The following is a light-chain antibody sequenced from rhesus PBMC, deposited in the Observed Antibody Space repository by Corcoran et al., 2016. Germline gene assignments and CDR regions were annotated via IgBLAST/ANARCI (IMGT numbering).Light chain of an antibody. CDR2: ATS. V-gene: IGKV1S12*01. CDR3: RQYDDDPLT. J-gene: IGKJ4*01. Sequence: DIQMTQSPSALSASVGDRVTISCRASQNIASNVAWYQQKPGEAPKLLIYATSTLQTGIPARLSRSGLETHFTITISSLQPEDSATYYCRQYDDDPLTFGGGTKGEI. CDR1: QNIASN.